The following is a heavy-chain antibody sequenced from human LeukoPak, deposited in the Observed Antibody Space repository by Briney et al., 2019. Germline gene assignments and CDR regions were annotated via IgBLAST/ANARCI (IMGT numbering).Heavy chain of an antibody. Sequence: GGSLRLSCAASGFTFSSYAMSWVRQAPGEGLEWVSAISGSYGVTHYADSVKGRFTISRDNSKNTLYLQMTSLRAEDTAVYYCAKLGTLQWLTQTYYFDYWGQGTLVTVSS. D-gene: IGHD6-19*01. J-gene: IGHJ4*02. V-gene: IGHV3-23*01. CDR2: ISGSYGVT. CDR3: AKLGTLQWLTQTYYFDY. CDR1: GFTFSSYA.